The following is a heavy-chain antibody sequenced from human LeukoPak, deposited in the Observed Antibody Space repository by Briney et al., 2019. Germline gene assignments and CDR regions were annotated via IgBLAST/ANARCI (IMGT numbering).Heavy chain of an antibody. CDR2: MSYNGSHK. CDR1: GFTFSTYG. CDR3: TLWGIVGARN. J-gene: IGHJ4*02. V-gene: IGHV3-30*03. D-gene: IGHD1-26*01. Sequence: GGSLRLSCAASGFTFSTYGMNWVRQAPGKGLEWVAAMSYNGSHKYYADSLEGRFTISRDKAKNTAYLQMNSLKTEDTAVYYCTLWGIVGARNWGQGTLVTVSS.